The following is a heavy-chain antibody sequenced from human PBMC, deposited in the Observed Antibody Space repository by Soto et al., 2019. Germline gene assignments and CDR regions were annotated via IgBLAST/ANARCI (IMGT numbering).Heavy chain of an antibody. J-gene: IGHJ6*02. CDR1: GGSFSGYY. CDR2: INHSGST. Sequence: PSETLSLTCAVYGGSFSGYYWSWIRQPPGKGLEWIGEINHSGSTNYNPSLKSRVTISVDTSKNQFSLKLSSVTAADTAVYYCARGGYSYGYGSPNYYYGMDVWGQGTTVTVSS. D-gene: IGHD5-18*01. CDR3: ARGGYSYGYGSPNYYYGMDV. V-gene: IGHV4-34*01.